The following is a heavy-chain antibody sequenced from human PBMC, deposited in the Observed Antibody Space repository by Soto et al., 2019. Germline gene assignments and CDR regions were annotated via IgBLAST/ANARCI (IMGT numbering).Heavy chain of an antibody. J-gene: IGHJ4*02. CDR3: AHRPIVGAAI. CDR1: GGSISYSNW. V-gene: IGHV4-4*02. Sequence: SETLSLTCAVFGGSISYSNWWTWVRQPPGRGLDWIGEIFHSGSTNYNSSLMGRVTISVDKANNQFSLKLSSVTAADTAVYYCAHRPIVGAAIWGQGTLVTVSS. D-gene: IGHD1-26*01. CDR2: IFHSGST.